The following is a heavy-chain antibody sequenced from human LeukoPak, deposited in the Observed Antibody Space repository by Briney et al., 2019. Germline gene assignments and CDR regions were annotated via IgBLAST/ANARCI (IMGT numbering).Heavy chain of an antibody. CDR1: GFTFSSYW. D-gene: IGHD6-6*01. V-gene: IGHV3-7*01. J-gene: IGHJ4*02. Sequence: PGGSLRLSCAASGFTFSSYWMSWVRQAPGKGLEWVANIRQDGSEKYYVGSVKGRFTISRDNAKNSLYLQMNSLRAEDTAVYYCASGGYSSSSGISDYWGQGTLVTVSS. CDR3: ASGGYSSSSGISDY. CDR2: IRQDGSEK.